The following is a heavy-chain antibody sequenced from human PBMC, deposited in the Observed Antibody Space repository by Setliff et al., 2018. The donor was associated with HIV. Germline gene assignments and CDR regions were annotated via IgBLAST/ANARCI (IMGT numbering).Heavy chain of an antibody. CDR3: ARDKTYCNYSRCSRAGWYFDL. CDR1: GGSASNSRYY. J-gene: IGHJ2*01. Sequence: SETLSLTCTVSGGSASNSRYYWAWIRQPPGKGLEYIGSIHYNGNTNLNPSLESRLTMSVDTSKNQFSLNLTSVTAADTAVYYCARDKTYCNYSRCSRAGWYFDLWGRGTLVTSPQ. V-gene: IGHV4-39*07. CDR2: IHYNGNT. D-gene: IGHD2-2*01.